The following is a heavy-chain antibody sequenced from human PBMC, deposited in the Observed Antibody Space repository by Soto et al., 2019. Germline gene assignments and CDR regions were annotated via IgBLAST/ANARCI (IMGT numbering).Heavy chain of an antibody. V-gene: IGHV5-51*01. J-gene: IGHJ4*02. CDR1: GYSFASYW. CDR2: IYPGDSDT. CDR3: ARHDREYYYDSSGYPDY. Sequence: GASLKISGKGSGYSFASYWIGWVRQMKGKGLEWMGIIYPGDSDTRYSPSFQGQVTISADKSISTAYLQWSSLKASDTAMYYCARHDREYYYDSSGYPDYWGQGTLVTVSS. D-gene: IGHD3-22*01.